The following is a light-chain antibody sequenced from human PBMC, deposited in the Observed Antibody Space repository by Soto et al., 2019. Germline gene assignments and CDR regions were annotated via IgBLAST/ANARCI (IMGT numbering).Light chain of an antibody. CDR1: SSDVGGYNY. Sequence: ALTQPASVSGSPGQSITISCTGTSSDVGGYNYVSWYQQHPGKAPKLMIYEVSNRPSGVSNRFSGSKSGNTASLTISGLQAEDEADYYCSSYTSSSTPLYVFGTGTKLTVL. CDR2: EVS. V-gene: IGLV2-14*01. J-gene: IGLJ1*01. CDR3: SSYTSSSTPLYV.